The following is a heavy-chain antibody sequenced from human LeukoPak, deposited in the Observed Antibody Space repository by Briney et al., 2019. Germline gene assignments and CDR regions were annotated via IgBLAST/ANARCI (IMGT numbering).Heavy chain of an antibody. CDR2: INHSGIT. V-gene: IGHV4-34*01. D-gene: IGHD6-13*01. CDR3: ARGRPAEGHSSSWYVLYNMYYFDY. CDR1: GGSISSGGYS. J-gene: IGHJ4*02. Sequence: SETLSLTCAVSGGSISSGGYSWSWIRQPPGKGLEWIGEINHSGITNYNPSLKSRVTISVDTSNNQFSLKLSSVTAADTAVYYCARGRPAEGHSSSWYVLYNMYYFDYWGQGTLVTVSS.